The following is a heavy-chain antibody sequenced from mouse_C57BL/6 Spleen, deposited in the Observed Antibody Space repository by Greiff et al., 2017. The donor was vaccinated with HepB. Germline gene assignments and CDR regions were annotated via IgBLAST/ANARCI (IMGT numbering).Heavy chain of an antibody. D-gene: IGHD2-1*01. CDR3: TREDGNYAFAY. CDR2: ISSGGDYI. J-gene: IGHJ3*01. Sequence: EVKLVESGEGLVKPGGSLKLSCAASGFTFSSYAMSWVRQTPEKRLEWVAYISSGGDYIYYADTVKGRFTISRDNARNTLYLQMSSLKSEDTAMYYCTREDGNYAFAYWGQGTLVTVSA. V-gene: IGHV5-9-1*02. CDR1: GFTFSSYA.